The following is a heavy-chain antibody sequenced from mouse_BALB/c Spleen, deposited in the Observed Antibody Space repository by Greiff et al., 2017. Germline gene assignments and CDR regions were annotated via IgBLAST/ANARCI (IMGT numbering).Heavy chain of an antibody. J-gene: IGHJ2*01. V-gene: IGHV1S22*01. CDR1: GYTFTSYW. CDR2: IYPGSGST. CDR3: TRGGLRGNFDY. Sequence: LQQPGSELVRPGASVKLSCKASGYTFTSYWMHWVKQRHGQGLEWIGNIYPGSGSTNYDEKFKSKGTLTVDTSSSTAYMHLSSLTSEDSAVYYCTRGGLRGNFDYWGQGTTLTVSS. D-gene: IGHD2-2*01.